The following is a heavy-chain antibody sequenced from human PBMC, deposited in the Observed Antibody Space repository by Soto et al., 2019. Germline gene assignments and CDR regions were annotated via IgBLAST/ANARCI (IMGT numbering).Heavy chain of an antibody. J-gene: IGHJ4*02. D-gene: IGHD6-6*01. Sequence: PSETLSLTCAVSGGSISTSNWWSWVRQPPGKGLEWIGYIYYSGSTYYNPSLKSRVTISVDTSKNQFSLKLTSVTAADTAVYYCAAPPRYWGQGTLVTVSS. CDR1: GGSISTSNW. CDR3: AAPPRY. V-gene: IGHV4-4*02. CDR2: IYYSGST.